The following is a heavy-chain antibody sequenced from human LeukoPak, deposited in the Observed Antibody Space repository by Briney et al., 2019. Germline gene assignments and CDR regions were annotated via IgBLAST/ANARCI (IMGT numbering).Heavy chain of an antibody. V-gene: IGHV1-69*13. D-gene: IGHD6-19*01. J-gene: IGHJ5*02. CDR1: GGTFSSYA. Sequence: SVKVSCKASGGTFSSYAISWVRQAPGQGLEWMGGVIPIFGTANYAQKFQGRVTITADESTSTAYMELSSLRSEDTAVYYCARVIGSGWYNWFDPWGQGTLVTVSS. CDR3: ARVIGSGWYNWFDP. CDR2: VIPIFGTA.